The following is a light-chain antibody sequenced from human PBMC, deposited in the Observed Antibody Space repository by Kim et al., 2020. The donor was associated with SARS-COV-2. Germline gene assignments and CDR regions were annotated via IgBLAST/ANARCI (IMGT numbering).Light chain of an antibody. Sequence: ASVGDRVTITCRASQAIRNDLGWYQQKPGKAPKCLIYGTSILHTGVPSRFSGSGSGTEFTLTITSLQPEDFATYFCVQQSGHPRTFGQGTKVDIK. V-gene: IGKV1-17*01. CDR2: GTS. CDR3: VQQSGHPRT. J-gene: IGKJ1*01. CDR1: QAIRND.